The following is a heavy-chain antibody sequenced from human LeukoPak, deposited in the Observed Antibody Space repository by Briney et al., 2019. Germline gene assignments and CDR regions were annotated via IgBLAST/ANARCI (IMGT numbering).Heavy chain of an antibody. J-gene: IGHJ4*02. V-gene: IGHV1-69*05. CDR2: IIPIFGTA. CDR3: ARCAHYYDSSGDIKYYIDY. CDR1: GGTFSSYA. D-gene: IGHD3-22*01. Sequence: SVKVSCKASGGTFSSYAIRRVRQAPGQGLEWMGRIIPIFGTANYAQKFQGRVTITTDESTSTAYMELSSLRSEDTAVYYCARCAHYYDSSGDIKYYIDYWGQGTLVTVSS.